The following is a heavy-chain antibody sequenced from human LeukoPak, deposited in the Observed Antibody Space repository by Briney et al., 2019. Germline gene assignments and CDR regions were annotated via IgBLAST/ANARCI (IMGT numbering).Heavy chain of an antibody. CDR2: IYYSGTT. V-gene: IGHV4-30-4*08. CDR3: ARDPRFCSTTNCPYGPNP. J-gene: IGHJ5*02. Sequence: PSQTLSLTCIVSGGSIRSGVYYWSWIRQPPGKGLEWIGFIYYSGTTSYNPSLKSRVTISIDTSKNQFSMKLTSVTAADTAVYYCARDPRFCSTTNCPYGPNPWGQGTLVTVSS. D-gene: IGHD2-2*01. CDR1: GGSIRSGVYY.